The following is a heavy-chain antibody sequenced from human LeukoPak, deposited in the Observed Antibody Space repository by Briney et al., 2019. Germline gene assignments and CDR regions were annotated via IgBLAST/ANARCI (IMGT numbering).Heavy chain of an antibody. J-gene: IGHJ4*02. D-gene: IGHD1-26*01. CDR3: ARGGATRGRFEN. V-gene: IGHV3-7*01. CDR1: GFTFDDYA. Sequence: GGSLRLSCAASGFTFDDYAMHWVRHAPGKGLDRVASMRQDGSEIYYVDSVKGRFTVSRDNPKNSLYLQMNSLRAEDTAVYYCARGGATRGRFENWGQRTLVTVSS. CDR2: MRQDGSEI.